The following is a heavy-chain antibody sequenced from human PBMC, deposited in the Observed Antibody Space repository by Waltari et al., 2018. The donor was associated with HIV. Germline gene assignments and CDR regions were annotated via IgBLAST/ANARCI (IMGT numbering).Heavy chain of an antibody. CDR3: AILGPPTVHY. J-gene: IGHJ4*02. Sequence: QVQLVQSGAEVKKPGSSVKVSCKASGGTFSSYTISWVRQAPGQGLEVMGRLIPLLGIANYAQKFQGRVTITADKSPSTAYMELSSLRSEDTAVYYCAILGPPTVHYWGQGTLVTVSS. D-gene: IGHD4-17*01. CDR2: LIPLLGIA. CDR1: GGTFSSYT. V-gene: IGHV1-69*02.